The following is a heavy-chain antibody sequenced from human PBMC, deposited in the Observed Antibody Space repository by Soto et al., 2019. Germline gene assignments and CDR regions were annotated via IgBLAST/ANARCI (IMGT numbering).Heavy chain of an antibody. J-gene: IGHJ4*02. Sequence: QVQLVQSGAEVKKPGASVKVSCKASGYTFTSYGISWVRQAPGQGLEWMGWISAYNGNTKYAQKFQGRVTLTTDTSTSTAYMEVRSLRSEDAAVYYGARDAAAGRNDYWGQGTLVTDSS. CDR1: GYTFTSYG. CDR2: ISAYNGNT. V-gene: IGHV1-18*01. CDR3: ARDAAAGRNDY. D-gene: IGHD6-13*01.